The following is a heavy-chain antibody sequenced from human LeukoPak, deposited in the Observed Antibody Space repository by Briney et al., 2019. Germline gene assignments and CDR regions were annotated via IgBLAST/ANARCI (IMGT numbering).Heavy chain of an antibody. CDR2: IYYNGNT. Sequence: SETLSLTCTVSGYSIDSTNSYWGGIRQPPGKGLEWIGNIYYNGNTYYKPSLNSRVTISVDTSKNQFSLKVNSVTAADTAVYYCARWRIYCSGGTCYYYFDYWGQGTLVTVSS. J-gene: IGHJ4*02. D-gene: IGHD2-15*01. V-gene: IGHV4-39*01. CDR1: GYSIDSTNSY. CDR3: ARWRIYCSGGTCYYYFDY.